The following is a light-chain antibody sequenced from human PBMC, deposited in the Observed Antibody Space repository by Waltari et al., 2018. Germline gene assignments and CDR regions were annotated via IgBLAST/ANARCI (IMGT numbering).Light chain of an antibody. V-gene: IGLV8-61*01. CDR3: ALYMGSGIWV. CDR2: KAN. J-gene: IGLJ3*02. Sequence: QTVVTLEPSLSVSPGGTVTLTCAFGSGSLSTTSYATWYQQTPGQAPRTLVYKANARSSGVPDRFSGSILGNTAALTITGAQADDESDYYCALYMGSGIWVFGGGTRLTVL. CDR1: SGSLSTTSY.